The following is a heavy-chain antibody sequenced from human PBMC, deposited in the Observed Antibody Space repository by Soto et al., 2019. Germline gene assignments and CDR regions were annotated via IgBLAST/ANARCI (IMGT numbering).Heavy chain of an antibody. J-gene: IGHJ3*01. CDR1: GFTISNNY. D-gene: IGHD1-26*01. CDR2: IYIIFPK. CDR3: ARAPHPEWEIIKGDFDV. V-gene: IGHV3-53*01. Sequence: VVSLILSCSASGFTISNNYINWFRQAPGNGLEWVSVIYIIFPKYYADSVNGLFTISRDNSNNTLYLQMNSLRVDDTAFYYCARAPHPEWEIIKGDFDVWGLGTMVTVSS.